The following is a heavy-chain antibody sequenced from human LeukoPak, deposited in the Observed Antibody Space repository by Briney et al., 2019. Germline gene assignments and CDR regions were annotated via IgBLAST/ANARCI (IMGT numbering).Heavy chain of an antibody. CDR2: ISHDESTK. D-gene: IGHD3-10*01. CDR1: GFIFSGYG. J-gene: IGHJ1*01. CDR3: AKDRIVISFGDVSKH. V-gene: IGHV3-30*18. Sequence: GGSLRLSCAASGFIFSGYGMHWVRQAPGKGLEWVALISHDESTKHYADSVKGRFTISRDNSKNTLYQQMNNLRVEDTAVYYCAKDRIVISFGDVSKHWGQGTLVTVSS.